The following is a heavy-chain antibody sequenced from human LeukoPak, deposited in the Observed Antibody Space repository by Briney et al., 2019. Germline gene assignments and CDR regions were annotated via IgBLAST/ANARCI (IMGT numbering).Heavy chain of an antibody. J-gene: IGHJ6*02. CDR2: MNPNSGNT. V-gene: IGHV1-8*02. Sequence: ASVKVSCKASGGTLSSYAISWVRQATGQGLEWMGWMNPNSGNTGYAQKFQGRVTMTRNTSISTAYMELSSLRSEDTAVYYCASSCPYGDYYCVWGQGTTVTVSS. CDR3: ASSCPYGDYYCV. D-gene: IGHD4-17*01. CDR1: GGTLSSYA.